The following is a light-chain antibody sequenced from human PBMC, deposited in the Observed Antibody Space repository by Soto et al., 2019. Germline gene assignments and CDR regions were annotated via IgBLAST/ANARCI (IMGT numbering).Light chain of an antibody. CDR2: KAT. V-gene: IGKV1-5*03. CDR1: QSISTW. CDR3: QQYYYYQYI. Sequence: DIQMTQSPSTLSASVGDRVTITCRASQSISTWLAWYQRKPGKAPKLLSYKATHLQSGVPSQFSGSGSGTEFSLAISSQQPDDFATYYCQQYYYYQYIFGQGTKLEIK. J-gene: IGKJ2*01.